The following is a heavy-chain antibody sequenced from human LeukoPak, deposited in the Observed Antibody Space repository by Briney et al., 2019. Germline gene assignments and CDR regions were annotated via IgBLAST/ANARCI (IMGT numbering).Heavy chain of an antibody. Sequence: SQTLSLTCTVSGGSISSGGYYWSWIRQRPGKGLEWIGYIYYSGSTYYNPSLKSRVTISVDTSKNQFSLKLSSVTAADTAVYYCAREYGSGSYYNLYYFDYWGQGTLVTVSS. D-gene: IGHD3-10*01. CDR3: AREYGSGSYYNLYYFDY. V-gene: IGHV4-31*03. CDR1: GGSISSGGYY. J-gene: IGHJ4*02. CDR2: IYYSGST.